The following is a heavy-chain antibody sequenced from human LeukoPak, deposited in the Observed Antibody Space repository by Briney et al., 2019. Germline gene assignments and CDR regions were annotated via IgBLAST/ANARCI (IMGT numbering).Heavy chain of an antibody. CDR3: ARGLQQWLVTDY. CDR2: INHSGST. Sequence: SETLSLTCAVYGGSFSGYYWRWIRQPPGKGLEWIGEINHSGSTNYNPSLKSRVTISVDTSRNQFSLKLSSVTAADTAVYYCARGLQQWLVTDYWGQGTLVTVSS. V-gene: IGHV4-34*01. J-gene: IGHJ4*02. D-gene: IGHD6-19*01. CDR1: GGSFSGYY.